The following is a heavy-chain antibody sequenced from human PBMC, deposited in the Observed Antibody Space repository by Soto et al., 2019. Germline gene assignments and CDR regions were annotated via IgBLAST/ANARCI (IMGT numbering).Heavy chain of an antibody. CDR1: GFTFRSYN. V-gene: IGHV3-48*01. D-gene: IGHD1-26*01. CDR2: INTRSSIT. J-gene: IGHJ6*03. Sequence: EVQLVESGGGLVQSGGSLRLSCAASGFTFRSYNINWVRQAPGKGLEWISYINTRSSITFNADSVKGRFTISTDNAKNSLYLQMNSLRAEDTAVYYCARVLQGGTRNSYYYYMDVWGMGTTVTVSS. CDR3: ARVLQGGTRNSYYYYMDV.